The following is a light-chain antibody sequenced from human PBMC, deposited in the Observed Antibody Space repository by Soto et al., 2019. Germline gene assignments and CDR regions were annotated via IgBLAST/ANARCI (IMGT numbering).Light chain of an antibody. CDR3: QQYGRLPNT. CDR2: DAS. V-gene: IGKV3-20*01. Sequence: EIVLTQSPGTLSLSPGERATLSCRASQSVSNSLAWYQQKPGQAPRLLIYDASSRATGIPDRFSGSGSGTDFTLTISRLEPEEFAVYYCQQYGRLPNTFGQGTKLEIK. CDR1: QSVSNS. J-gene: IGKJ2*01.